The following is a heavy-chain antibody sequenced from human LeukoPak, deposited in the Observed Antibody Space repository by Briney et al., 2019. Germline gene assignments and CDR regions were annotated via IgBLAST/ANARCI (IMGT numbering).Heavy chain of an antibody. CDR2: VHLNGAT. J-gene: IGHJ4*02. CDR3: TRESGAFSPFGF. D-gene: IGHD1-26*01. V-gene: IGHV4-4*02. CDR1: GGSVTSTNW. Sequence: SETLSLTCDVSGGSVTSTNWWTWVRQPPGKGLEWIGEVHLNGATNYNPSLESRVSMSIDKSKNQLSLKLSSVTAADTATYYCTRESGAFSPFGFWGQGTLVTVSS.